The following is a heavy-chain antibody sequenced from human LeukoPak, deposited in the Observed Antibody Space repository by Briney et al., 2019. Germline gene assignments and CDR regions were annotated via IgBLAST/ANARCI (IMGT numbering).Heavy chain of an antibody. CDR1: GFTFNSYW. CDR3: AKADYFDY. V-gene: IGHV3-7*01. Sequence: PGGSLRLSCAASGFTFNSYWMSWVRQAPGKGLEWVANIKQDGSEKYYVDSVKGRFTISRDNAKNSLYLQMNSLRAEDTAVYYCAKADYFDYWGQGTLVTVSS. CDR2: IKQDGSEK. J-gene: IGHJ4*02.